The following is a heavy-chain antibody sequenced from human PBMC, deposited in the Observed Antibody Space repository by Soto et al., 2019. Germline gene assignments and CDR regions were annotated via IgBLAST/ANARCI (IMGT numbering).Heavy chain of an antibody. V-gene: IGHV3-21*01. CDR1: GFTFRSFI. CDR3: TRDASRDSSARGWFDP. D-gene: IGHD6-13*01. CDR2: ISSNSAYI. Sequence: PGGSLRLSCAASGFTFRSFIMNWVRQAPGKGPEWVSTISSNSAYIYYSDALRGRFTISRDNAKNSLHLQMNSLRAEDTAVYYCTRDASRDSSARGWFDPWGPGTLVTVSS. J-gene: IGHJ5*02.